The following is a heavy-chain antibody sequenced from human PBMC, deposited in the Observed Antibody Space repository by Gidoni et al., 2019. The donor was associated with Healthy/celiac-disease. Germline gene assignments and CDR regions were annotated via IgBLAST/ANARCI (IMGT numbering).Heavy chain of an antibody. V-gene: IGHV1-3*01. CDR1: GYTFTSYA. CDR2: INAGNGNT. Sequence: QVQLVQSWAAVKKPGASVKVSCKASGYTFTSYAMHLVRQAPGQRLEWMGWINAGNGNTKYSQKFQGRGTINRDTSASTAYMELSSLRSEDTAVYYCAREGYDFWSGYVPRGPYYYGMDVWGQGTTVTVSS. D-gene: IGHD3-3*01. J-gene: IGHJ6*02. CDR3: AREGYDFWSGYVPRGPYYYGMDV.